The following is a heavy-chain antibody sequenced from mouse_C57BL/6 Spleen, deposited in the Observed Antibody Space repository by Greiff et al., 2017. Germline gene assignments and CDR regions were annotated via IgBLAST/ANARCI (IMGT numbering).Heavy chain of an antibody. CDR1: GYTFTTYP. CDR2: FHPYNDDT. Sequence: QVQLQQSGAELVKPGASVKMSFKASGYTFTTYPIEWMKQNHGKSLEWIGNFHPYNDDTKYNEKFKGKATLIVEKSSSTVYFELSRLTSDDSAVYYCARRGLYYGTSDYWGQGTTLTVAS. V-gene: IGHV1-47*01. J-gene: IGHJ2*01. CDR3: ARRGLYYGTSDY. D-gene: IGHD1-1*01.